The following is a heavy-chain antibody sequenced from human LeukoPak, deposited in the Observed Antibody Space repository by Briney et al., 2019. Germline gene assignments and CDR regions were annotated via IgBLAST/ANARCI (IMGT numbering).Heavy chain of an antibody. J-gene: IGHJ4*02. D-gene: IGHD6-19*01. CDR2: ISYDGSNT. CDR1: GFTFSSYA. V-gene: IGHV3-30-3*01. CDR3: AKDYSSGWYDY. Sequence: PGGSLRLSCAASGFTFSSYAMHWVRQAPGKGLEWVAVISYDGSNTYYADSVKGRFTISRDNSKNTLYLQMNSLRVEDTAVYYCAKDYSSGWYDYWGQGTLVTVSS.